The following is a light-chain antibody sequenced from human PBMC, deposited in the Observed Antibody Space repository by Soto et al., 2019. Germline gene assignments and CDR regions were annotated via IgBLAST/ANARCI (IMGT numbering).Light chain of an antibody. CDR2: DAS. CDR3: QQRSNWPPVT. J-gene: IGKJ4*01. V-gene: IGKV3-11*01. Sequence: EIVLTQSPATLSLSPGERATLSCRASQSVSSYLAWYQQKPGQAPRLLIYDASNMATGIPARFSGSGSGTDFTLTISTLEPDDFAIYYCQQRSNWPPVTFGGGTKVEIK. CDR1: QSVSSY.